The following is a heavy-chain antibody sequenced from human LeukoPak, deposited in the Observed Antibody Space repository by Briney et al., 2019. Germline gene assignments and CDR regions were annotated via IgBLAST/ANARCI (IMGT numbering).Heavy chain of an antibody. CDR2: IYYSGST. J-gene: IGHJ4*02. D-gene: IGHD6-13*01. CDR3: AKDSSTWGNLAGHFDS. V-gene: IGHV4-59*12. Sequence: SETLSLTCTVSGGSISSYYWSWIRQPPGKRLEWIGYIYYSGSTNYNPSLKSRVTISVDTPKNQVSLKLSSVTAADTAVYYCAKDSSTWGNLAGHFDSWGQGTLVTVSS. CDR1: GGSISSYY.